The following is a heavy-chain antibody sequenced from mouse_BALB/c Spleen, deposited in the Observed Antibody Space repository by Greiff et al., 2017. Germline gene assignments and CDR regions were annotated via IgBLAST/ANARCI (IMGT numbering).Heavy chain of an antibody. V-gene: IGHV14-3*02. CDR3: DGDTYGNYVFDY. CDR1: GFNIKDTY. D-gene: IGHD2-1*01. CDR2: IDPANGNT. Sequence: VQLQQSGAELVKPGASVKLSCTASGFNIKDTYMHWVKQRPEQGLEWIGRIDPANGNTKYDPKFQGKATITADTSSNTAYLQLSSLTSEDTAVYYCDGDTYGNYVFDYWGQGTTLTVSS. J-gene: IGHJ2*01.